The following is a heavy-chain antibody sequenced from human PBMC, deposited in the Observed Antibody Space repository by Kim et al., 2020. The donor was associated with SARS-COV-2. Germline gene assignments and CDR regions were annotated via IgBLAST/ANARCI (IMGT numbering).Heavy chain of an antibody. CDR3: ARAQRYSSGTTTVDY. V-gene: IGHV4-59*13. CDR1: GGSISSYY. D-gene: IGHD6-19*01. Sequence: SETLSLTCTVSGGSISSYYWSWIRQPPGKGLEWIGYIYYSGSTNYNPSLKSRVTISVDTSKNQFSLKLSSVTAADTAVYYCARAQRYSSGTTTVDYWGQGTLVTVSS. J-gene: IGHJ4*02. CDR2: IYYSGST.